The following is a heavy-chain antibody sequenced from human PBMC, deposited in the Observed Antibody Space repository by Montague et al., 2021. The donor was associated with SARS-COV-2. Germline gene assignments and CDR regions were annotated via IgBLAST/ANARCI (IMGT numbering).Heavy chain of an antibody. V-gene: IGHV4-59*08. J-gene: IGHJ4*02. CDR1: GGSISSYY. D-gene: IGHD3-22*01. CDR2: IYYSGST. CDR3: ARGRYQNHLVLVVITSQEGYFDS. Sequence: SETLSLTCTVSGGSISSYYWSWIRQPPGKGLEWIGYIYYSGSTNYNPSLKSRVTISVDTSKNQFSLKLSSVTAADTAVYYCARGRYQNHLVLVVITSQEGYFDSWGQGTLVSVSS.